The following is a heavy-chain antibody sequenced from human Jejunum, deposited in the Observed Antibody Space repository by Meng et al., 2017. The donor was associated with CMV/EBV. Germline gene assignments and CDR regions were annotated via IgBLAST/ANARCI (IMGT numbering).Heavy chain of an antibody. CDR2: ISSSSSHI. CDR1: GFILNGYS. J-gene: IGHJ4*02. Sequence: EVQLVESGGGLVKPGGSLRLSCAASGFILNGYSMSWVRQAPGKGLEWVSSISSSSSHIFYADSLKDRFTISRDNAKSSLFLQINSLRAEDTAIYYCTRGGLEITRHFDYWGQGTLVTVSS. CDR3: TRGGLEITRHFDY. V-gene: IGHV3-21*01. D-gene: IGHD3-10*01.